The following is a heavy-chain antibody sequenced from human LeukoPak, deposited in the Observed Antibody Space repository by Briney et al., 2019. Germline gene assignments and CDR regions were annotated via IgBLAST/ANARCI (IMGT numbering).Heavy chain of an antibody. J-gene: IGHJ5*02. V-gene: IGHV3-73*01. Sequence: GGSLRLSCAASGFTFSGSAMHWVRQASGKGLEWVGRIRSKTNSYATSYAASVKGRFALSRDDSKNTAYLQMNSLKTEDTAVYYCTRAPRVLVVVTAIPSYWFDPWGQGTLVTVSS. CDR2: IRSKTNSYAT. CDR1: GFTFSGSA. D-gene: IGHD2-21*02. CDR3: TRAPRVLVVVTAIPSYWFDP.